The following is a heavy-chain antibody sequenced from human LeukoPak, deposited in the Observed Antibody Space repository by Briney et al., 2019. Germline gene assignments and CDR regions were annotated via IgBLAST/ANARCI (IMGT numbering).Heavy chain of an antibody. V-gene: IGHV1-2*04. J-gene: IGHJ6*02. Sequence: ASVKVSCKASGYTFTGYYMHWVRQAPGQGLEWMGWINPNSGGTNYAQKFQGWVTMTRDTSISTAYMELSRLRSDDTAVYYCARDMAVRSSSWYIYYYYGMDVWGQGTTVTVSS. D-gene: IGHD6-13*01. CDR1: GYTFTGYY. CDR2: INPNSGGT. CDR3: ARDMAVRSSSWYIYYYYGMDV.